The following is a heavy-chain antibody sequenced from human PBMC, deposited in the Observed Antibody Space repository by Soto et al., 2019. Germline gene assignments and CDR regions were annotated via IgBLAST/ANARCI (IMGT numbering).Heavy chain of an antibody. V-gene: IGHV3-53*01. Sequence: GGSLRLSCAASGLTVNSNYISWVRQAPGKGLEWVSVIYSGGSTYYADSVKGRFTVSRDNPMNTLYLQMNNLRAEDTAVYYCARGAYDSGGYYYAFDVWGQGTMVTVSS. D-gene: IGHD3-22*01. J-gene: IGHJ3*01. CDR2: IYSGGST. CDR3: ARGAYDSGGYYYAFDV. CDR1: GLTVNSNY.